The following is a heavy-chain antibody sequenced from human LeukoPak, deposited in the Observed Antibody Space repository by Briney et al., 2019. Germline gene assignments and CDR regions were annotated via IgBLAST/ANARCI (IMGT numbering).Heavy chain of an antibody. J-gene: IGHJ5*02. D-gene: IGHD4-17*01. CDR2: ISSSGSTI. V-gene: IGHV3-48*03. Sequence: RSGGSLRLSCAASGFTFSSYEMNWVRQAPGKGLEWVSYISSSGSTIYYADSVKGRFTISRDNAQNSLYLQVNSLRAEDTAVYYCARDLRASVSTGDSVGSWGQGTLVTVSS. CDR1: GFTFSSYE. CDR3: ARDLRASVSTGDSVGS.